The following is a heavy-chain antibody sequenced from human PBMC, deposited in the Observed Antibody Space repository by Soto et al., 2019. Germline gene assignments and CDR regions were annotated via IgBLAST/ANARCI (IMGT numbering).Heavy chain of an antibody. CDR2: INPNSGGT. Sequence: GASVKVSCKASGYTFTGYYMHWVRQAPGQGLEWMGWINPNSGGTNYAQKFQGWVTMTRDTSTSTAYMELRSLRSDDTAVYYCARDHSMPLGPLFDYWGQGTLVTVSS. V-gene: IGHV1-2*04. D-gene: IGHD2-15*01. CDR1: GYTFTGYY. J-gene: IGHJ4*02. CDR3: ARDHSMPLGPLFDY.